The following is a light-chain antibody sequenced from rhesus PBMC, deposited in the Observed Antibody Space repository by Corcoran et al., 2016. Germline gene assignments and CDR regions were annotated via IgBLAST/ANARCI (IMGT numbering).Light chain of an antibody. J-gene: IGKJ4*01. CDR1: QSVNYN. V-gene: IGKV3-35*01. CDR3: QQESNWPVT. CDR2: DAS. Sequence: DIVMTQSPATLSLSPGERATLSCRASQSVNYNLAWYQQKPGQAPRLLIYDASNRATGVPDRFSASGSETDFTLTISSLDPEDVGVYYGQQESNWPVTFGGGTKVDI.